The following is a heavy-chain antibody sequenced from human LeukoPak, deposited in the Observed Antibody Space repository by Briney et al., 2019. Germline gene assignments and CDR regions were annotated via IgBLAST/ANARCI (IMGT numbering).Heavy chain of an antibody. Sequence: SETLSLTCTVSGGSISSSSYYWGWIRQLPGKGLEWIGSIYYSGNTYYNPSLKSRVTISLDMSKSHFSLKLTSVTAADTAVYYCARYHNGYDDYWGQGTLVTVSS. J-gene: IGHJ4*02. CDR2: IYYSGNT. V-gene: IGHV4-39*07. CDR3: ARYHNGYDDY. CDR1: GGSISSSSYY. D-gene: IGHD5-12*01.